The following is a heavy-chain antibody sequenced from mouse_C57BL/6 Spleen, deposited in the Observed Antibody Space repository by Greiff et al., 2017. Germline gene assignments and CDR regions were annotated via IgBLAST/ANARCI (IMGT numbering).Heavy chain of an antibody. CDR1: GYSFTGYY. CDR2: INPSTGGT. V-gene: IGHV1-42*01. J-gene: IGHJ2*01. CDR3: AQDYSIDY. D-gene: IGHD2-5*01. Sequence: VQLQQSGPELVKPGASVKISCKASGYSFTGYYMNWVKQSPEKSLEWIGEINPSTGGTTYNQKFKAKATLTVDKSSSTAYMQLKSLTSEDSAVYYCAQDYSIDYWGQGTTLTVSA.